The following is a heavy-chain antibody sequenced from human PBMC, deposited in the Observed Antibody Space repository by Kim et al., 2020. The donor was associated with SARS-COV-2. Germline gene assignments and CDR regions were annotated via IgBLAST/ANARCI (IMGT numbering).Heavy chain of an antibody. J-gene: IGHJ4*02. CDR3: ARSIGHFDL. CDR1: GLTLSGYW. Sequence: GGSLRLSCAASGLTLSGYWMHWVRQAPGKGLVWVSRVNSDESSISYADSVKGRFTISRDNAKNTLYLQMNSLRAEDTAVYYCARSIGHFDLWGQGTLVTV. D-gene: IGHD3-10*01. V-gene: IGHV3-74*01. CDR2: VNSDESSI.